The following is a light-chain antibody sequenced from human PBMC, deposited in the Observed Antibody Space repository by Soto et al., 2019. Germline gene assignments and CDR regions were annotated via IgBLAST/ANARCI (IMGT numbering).Light chain of an antibody. CDR2: GIS. CDR1: SSNIGAGYD. J-gene: IGLJ2*01. CDR3: QSYDSGLSGVV. Sequence: QSVLTQPPSVSGAPGQRVTISCTGSSSNIGAGYDVHWYQQLPGTAPKLLIYGISNRPSGVPDRFSGSKSGTSASLAITGLQAEDEADYYCQSYDSGLSGVVFGGGTKLTVL. V-gene: IGLV1-40*01.